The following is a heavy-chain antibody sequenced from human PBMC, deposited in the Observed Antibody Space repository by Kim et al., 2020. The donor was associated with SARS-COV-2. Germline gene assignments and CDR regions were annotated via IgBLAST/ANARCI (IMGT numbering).Heavy chain of an antibody. Sequence: ASVKVSCKASGYTFTSYDINWVRQATGQGLEWMGWMNPKSGNTGYAQKFQGRVTMTGNTSISTAYMELSSLRSEDTAVYYCARGRSGHIVVVIAKYYYYYMDVWGKGTTVTVSS. CDR3: ARGRSGHIVVVIAKYYYYYMDV. V-gene: IGHV1-8*01. CDR2: MNPKSGNT. D-gene: IGHD2-21*01. CDR1: GYTFTSYD. J-gene: IGHJ6*03.